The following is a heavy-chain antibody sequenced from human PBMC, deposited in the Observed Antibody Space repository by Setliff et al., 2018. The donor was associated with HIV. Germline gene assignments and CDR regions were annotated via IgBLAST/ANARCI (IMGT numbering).Heavy chain of an antibody. Sequence: SETLSLTCTVSGGSISSGSYYWSWIRQPAGKGLEWIGYMYTSGSANFNPSLKSRATISLDTSKNQFSLKLSSVTAADTAVYYCARAREGWKPFAFDYWGQGTLVTVSS. CDR1: GGSISSGSYY. D-gene: IGHD1-1*01. J-gene: IGHJ4*02. CDR2: MYTSGSA. V-gene: IGHV4-61*09. CDR3: ARAREGWKPFAFDY.